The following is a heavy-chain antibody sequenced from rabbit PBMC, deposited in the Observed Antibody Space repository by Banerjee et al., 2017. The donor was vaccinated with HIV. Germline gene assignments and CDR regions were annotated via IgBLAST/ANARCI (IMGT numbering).Heavy chain of an antibody. CDR1: GFSFSNRCV. J-gene: IGHJ6*01. CDR3: AGGYGTYDRYGMDL. Sequence: QEQLEESGGDLVKPEGSLTLTCTASGFSFSNRCVMCWVRQTPGKGLEWIACINTSSGNAVYANWAKGRFTISRTSSTTVTLQMTSLTAADTATYFCAGGYGTYDRYGMDLWGTGTL. D-gene: IGHD6-1*01. V-gene: IGHV1S45*01. CDR2: INTSSGNA.